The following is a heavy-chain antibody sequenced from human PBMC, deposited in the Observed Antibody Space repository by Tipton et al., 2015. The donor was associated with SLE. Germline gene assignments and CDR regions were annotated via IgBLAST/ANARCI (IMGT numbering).Heavy chain of an antibody. V-gene: IGHV4-4*07. J-gene: IGHJ4*02. CDR2: IYSSGDR. Sequence: TLSLTCTVSGGSISFDYWSWIRQSAGRGLEWIGRIYSSGDRDYNPSLESRVTISIDTSRNQFSLKLTSVTAADTAVYYCARSDGGYWGQGTLVTVSS. CDR3: ARSDGGY. D-gene: IGHD3-16*01. CDR1: GGSISFDY.